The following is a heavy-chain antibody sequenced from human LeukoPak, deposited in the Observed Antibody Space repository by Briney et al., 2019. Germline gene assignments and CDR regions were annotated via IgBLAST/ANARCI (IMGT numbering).Heavy chain of an antibody. Sequence: KSGGSLRLSCAASEFTFSDYYMSWIRQAQGKGLDWVSYISSSGSTIYYADSVKGRFTISRDNAKNSVYLQMNSLRAEDTASYYCAREIYYDSSGYYYRYYFDYWGQGTLVTVSS. V-gene: IGHV3-11*01. J-gene: IGHJ4*02. CDR2: ISSSGSTI. CDR1: EFTFSDYY. CDR3: AREIYYDSSGYYYRYYFDY. D-gene: IGHD3-22*01.